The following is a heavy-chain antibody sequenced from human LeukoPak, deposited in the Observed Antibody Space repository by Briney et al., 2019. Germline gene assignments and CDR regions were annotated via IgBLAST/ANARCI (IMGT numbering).Heavy chain of an antibody. Sequence: GASVKVSCKASGYTFTGYYMHWVRQAPGQGLEWMGWINPNSGGTNYAQKFQGRVTMTRDTSISTAYMELSRLRSGDTAVYYCARVLDGDYVYFQHWGQGTLVTVSS. CDR3: ARVLDGDYVYFQH. CDR1: GYTFTGYY. D-gene: IGHD4-17*01. V-gene: IGHV1-2*02. J-gene: IGHJ1*01. CDR2: INPNSGGT.